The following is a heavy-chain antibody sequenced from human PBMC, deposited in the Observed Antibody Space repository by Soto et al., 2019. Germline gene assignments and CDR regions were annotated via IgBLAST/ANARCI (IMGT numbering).Heavy chain of an antibody. CDR3: AKDASLDIVLVLPGGVDY. CDR2: ISGSGGST. D-gene: IGHD2-2*03. J-gene: IGHJ4*02. V-gene: IGHV3-23*01. CDR1: GFTFGSYA. Sequence: GGSLRLSCAASGFTFGSYAMSWVRQAPGKGLEWVSAISGSGGSTYYADSVKGRFTISRDNSKNTLYLQMNSLRAEDTAVYYCAKDASLDIVLVLPGGVDYWGQGTLVTVSS.